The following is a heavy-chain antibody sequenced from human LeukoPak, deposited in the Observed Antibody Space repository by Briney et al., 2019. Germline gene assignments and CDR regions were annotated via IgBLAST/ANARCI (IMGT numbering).Heavy chain of an antibody. V-gene: IGHV4-39*07. CDR1: GGSISTYY. CDR3: ARRSANYATVDY. Sequence: SETLSLTCTVSGGSISTYYWGWIRQPPGKGLEWIGSIYYTGSTYYNPSLKSRVTISVDTSKNQFSLNLSSVTAADTAVYYCARRSANYATVDYWGQGTLVTVSS. CDR2: IYYTGST. D-gene: IGHD4/OR15-4a*01. J-gene: IGHJ4*02.